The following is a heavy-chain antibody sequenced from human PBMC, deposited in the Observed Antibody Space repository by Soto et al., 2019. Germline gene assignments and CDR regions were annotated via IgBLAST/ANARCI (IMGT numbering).Heavy chain of an antibody. J-gene: IGHJ4*02. CDR3: ATPSCLARYFDN. Sequence: QVQLQQWGAGLLKPSETLSLACAVYGGSFSDYYWSWIRQPPGKGLEWIAEINHSGNSNYNPSLESRVTISVDTSKNQFSLKLRSVTAADTAVYYCATPSCLARYFDNWGQGNLVTVSS. CDR2: INHSGNS. V-gene: IGHV4-34*01. CDR1: GGSFSDYY.